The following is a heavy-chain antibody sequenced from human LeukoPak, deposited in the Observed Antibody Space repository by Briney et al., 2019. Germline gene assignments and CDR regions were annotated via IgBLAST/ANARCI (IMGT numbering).Heavy chain of an antibody. V-gene: IGHV4-39*01. D-gene: IGHD6-13*01. J-gene: IGHJ4*02. CDR3: ARRKQQLTFDY. Sequence: SETLSLTYTVSGGSISSSSYYWGWIRQPPGKGLEWIGSIYYSGSTYYNPSLKSRVTISVDTSKNQFSLKLNSVTAADTAVYYCARRKQQLTFDYWGQGTLVTVSS. CDR2: IYYSGST. CDR1: GGSISSSSYY.